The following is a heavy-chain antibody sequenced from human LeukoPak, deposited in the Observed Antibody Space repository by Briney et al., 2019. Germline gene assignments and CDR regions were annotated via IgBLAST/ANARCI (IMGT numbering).Heavy chain of an antibody. Sequence: PSETLSLTCTVSGSSISSGGYYWSWIRQPPGKGLEWIGNIYYSGSTNYNPSLKSRVTISVDTSKNQFSLKLSSVTAADTAVYYCARDATEYGMDDWGQGTTVTVSS. D-gene: IGHD1-14*01. CDR2: IYYSGST. CDR3: ARDATEYGMDD. CDR1: GSSISSGGYY. V-gene: IGHV4-61*08. J-gene: IGHJ6*02.